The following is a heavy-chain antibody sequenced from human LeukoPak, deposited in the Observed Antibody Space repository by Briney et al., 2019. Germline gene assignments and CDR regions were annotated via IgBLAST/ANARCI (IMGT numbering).Heavy chain of an antibody. D-gene: IGHD2-15*01. J-gene: IGHJ4*02. Sequence: GASVKVSCKTSVYTFSNSAIFWVRQAPGQGLEWMGWISTYNSNSQSSHKVQGRVTLTTDIASTTAYMELENLRFDDTAVYYCARVAGGSFGYYFDFWGQGTLVTVSS. V-gene: IGHV1-18*01. CDR1: VYTFSNSA. CDR3: ARVAGGSFGYYFDF. CDR2: ISTYNSNS.